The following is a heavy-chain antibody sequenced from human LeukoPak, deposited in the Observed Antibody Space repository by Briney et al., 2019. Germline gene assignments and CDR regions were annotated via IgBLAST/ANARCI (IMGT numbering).Heavy chain of an antibody. CDR2: ISYDGSKK. CDR3: ARYSSSNAREFQD. CDR1: GFTFSSYA. J-gene: IGHJ1*01. V-gene: IGHV3-30*04. D-gene: IGHD3-22*01. Sequence: PGRSLRLSCAASGFTFSSYAMHWVRQAPGKGLEWVAVISYDGSKKYYADSVKGRFTFSRDNARNSLYLQMNSLRAEDTAVYYCARYSSSNAREFQDWGQGTLVIVTS.